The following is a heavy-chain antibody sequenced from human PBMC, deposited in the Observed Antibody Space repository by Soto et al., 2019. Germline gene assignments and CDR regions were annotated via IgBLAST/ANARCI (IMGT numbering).Heavy chain of an antibody. D-gene: IGHD2-2*01. V-gene: IGHV1-18*01. J-gene: IGHJ4*02. CDR3: AREYCDSTRCFLPDY. Sequence: QVQLVQSGAEVKKPGASVKVSCKASGYTFTSYGLSWVRQAPGQGLEWMGWINPYNGNTKDTQKHQGRVTMTTDTSTSTAYMELRSLRSDDTAVYYCAREYCDSTRCFLPDYWGQGALVTVSS. CDR2: INPYNGNT. CDR1: GYTFTSYG.